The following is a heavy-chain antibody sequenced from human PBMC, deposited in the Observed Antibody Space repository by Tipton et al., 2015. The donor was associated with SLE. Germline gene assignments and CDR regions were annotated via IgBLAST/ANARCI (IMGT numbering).Heavy chain of an antibody. V-gene: IGHV4-61*08. J-gene: IGHJ5*02. CDR3: ARGRWDVPEGWFDP. Sequence: LRLSCSVSGGSISGGAHFWIWIRQPPGKGLEWIGDISDGGGPNYNASLKSRVTISVDTSKNQFALKLRSVTAANTAVYYCARGRWDVPEGWFDPWGQGTLVTVSS. CDR2: ISDGGGP. D-gene: IGHD2-2*01. CDR1: GGSISGGAHF.